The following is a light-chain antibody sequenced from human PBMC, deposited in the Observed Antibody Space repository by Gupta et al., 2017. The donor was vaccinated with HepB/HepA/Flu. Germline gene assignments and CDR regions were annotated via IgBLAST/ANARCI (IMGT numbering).Light chain of an antibody. CDR3: QQYYYSLCT. J-gene: IGKJ2*02. Sequence: EIVLTQSRDHVAVSLGERATLNCKSSQSVLYKSINWNYLAWYQQKPGQPSKLLISWASTREDGVPDLFRRSGSGTDFTLTISSLQAEDVAVYYCQQYYYSLCTFGQGTKLEIK. CDR1: QSVLYKSINWNY. CDR2: WAS. V-gene: IGKV4-1*01.